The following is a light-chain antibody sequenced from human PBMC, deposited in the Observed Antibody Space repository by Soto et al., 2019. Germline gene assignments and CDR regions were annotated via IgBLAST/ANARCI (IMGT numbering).Light chain of an antibody. CDR2: EVT. J-gene: IGLJ2*01. CDR3: SSYTSSSTLV. CDR1: NVGEYDY. V-gene: IGLV2-8*01. Sequence: QSALTQPPSASGSPGQSVTISCTGSNVGEYDYVSWYQQHPGKAPKLMIHEVTKRPSGVPDRFSGSKSGNTASLTVSGLQAEDEADYYCSSYTSSSTLVFGGGTKVTVL.